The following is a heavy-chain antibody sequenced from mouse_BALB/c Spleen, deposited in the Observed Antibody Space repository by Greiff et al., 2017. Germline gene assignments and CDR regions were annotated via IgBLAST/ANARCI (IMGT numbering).Heavy chain of an antibody. CDR2: IWAGGST. V-gene: IGHV2-9*02. Sequence: VKLVESGPGLVAPSQSLSITCTASGFSLTSYGVHWVRQPPGKGLEWLVVIWAGGSTNYNSALMSRLSISKDNSKSQVFLKMNSLQTADTAMYYCAISMMVKRRRHYYAMDYWGQGTSVTVAS. CDR3: AISMMVKRRRHYYAMDY. D-gene: IGHD2-3*01. CDR1: GFSLTSYG. J-gene: IGHJ4*01.